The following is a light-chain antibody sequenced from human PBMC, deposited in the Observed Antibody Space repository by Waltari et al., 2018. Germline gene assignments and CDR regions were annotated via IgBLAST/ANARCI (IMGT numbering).Light chain of an antibody. CDR2: EDN. CDR1: SSDVWSYNL. J-gene: IGLJ3*02. CDR3: CSYAGSAIWV. V-gene: IGLV2-23*01. Sequence: QSALTQPAPVSGSPGQSIPISCPGTSSDVWSYNLFLGYQQRPGKAPKLMIYEDNKRPAGVSNRFSGSKSGNTASLTISGLQAEDEADYYCCSYAGSAIWVFGGGTKLTVL.